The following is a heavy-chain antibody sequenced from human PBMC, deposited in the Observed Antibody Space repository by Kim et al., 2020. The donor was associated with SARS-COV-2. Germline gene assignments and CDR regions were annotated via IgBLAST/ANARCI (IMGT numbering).Heavy chain of an antibody. CDR1: GGSISSSNW. Sequence: SETLSLTCAVSGGSISSSNWWSWVRQPPGKGLEWIGEIYHSGSTNYNPSLKSRVTISVDKSKNQFSLKLSSVTAADTAVYYCARTGYYGSGSYYNLWDYWGQGTLVTVSS. CDR3: ARTGYYGSGSYYNLWDY. D-gene: IGHD3-10*01. CDR2: IYHSGST. V-gene: IGHV4-4*02. J-gene: IGHJ4*02.